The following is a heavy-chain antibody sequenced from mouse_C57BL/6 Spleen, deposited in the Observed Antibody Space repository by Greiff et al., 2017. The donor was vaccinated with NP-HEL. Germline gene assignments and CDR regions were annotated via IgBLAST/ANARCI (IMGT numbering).Heavy chain of an antibody. CDR3: AREGLGSGCSDY. D-gene: IGHD3-1*01. J-gene: IGHJ2*01. CDR1: GYTFTSYW. Sequence: HVQLQQPGTELVKPGASVKLSCKASGYTFTSYWMHWVKQRPGQGLEWIGNINPSNGGTNYNEKFKSKATLTVDKSSSTAYMQLSSLTSEDSAVDYCAREGLGSGCSDYWGQGTTLTVSS. CDR2: INPSNGGT. V-gene: IGHV1-53*01.